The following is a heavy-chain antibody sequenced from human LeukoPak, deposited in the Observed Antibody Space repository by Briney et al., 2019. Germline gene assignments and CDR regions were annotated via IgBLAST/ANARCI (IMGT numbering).Heavy chain of an antibody. Sequence: GGSLRLSCAASGFTFSSYSMNWVRQAPGKGLEWVSYISSSSSTIYYADSVKGRFTISRDNAKNSVYLQMNSLRAEDTALYYCARGSGSSWYFYFDYWGQGTLVTVSS. CDR2: ISSSSSTI. J-gene: IGHJ4*02. V-gene: IGHV3-48*04. D-gene: IGHD6-13*01. CDR1: GFTFSSYS. CDR3: ARGSGSSWYFYFDY.